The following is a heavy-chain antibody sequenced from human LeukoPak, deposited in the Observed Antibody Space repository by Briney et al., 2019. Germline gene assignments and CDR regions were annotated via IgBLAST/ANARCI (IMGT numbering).Heavy chain of an antibody. D-gene: IGHD5-12*01. J-gene: IGHJ6*02. V-gene: IGHV3-23*01. CDR2: ISGSGGST. CDR3: AKDSGYSDYYGMDV. CDR1: GFTFSSYA. Sequence: GGSLRLSCAASGFTFSSYAMSWVRQAPGKGLEWVSGISGSGGSTYYADSVKGRFTISRDNSKNTLYLQMNSLRAEDTALYYCAKDSGYSDYYGMDVWGQGTTVTVSS.